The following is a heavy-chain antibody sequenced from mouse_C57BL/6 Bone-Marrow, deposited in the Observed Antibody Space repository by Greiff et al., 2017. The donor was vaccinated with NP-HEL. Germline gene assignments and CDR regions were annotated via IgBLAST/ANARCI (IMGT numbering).Heavy chain of an antibody. J-gene: IGHJ4*01. Sequence: VQLQQPGTELVKPGASVKLSCKASGYTFTSYWMHWVKQRPGQGLEWIGNINPSNGGTKYNEKFKSKATLTVDKSSSTAYMQLSSLTSEDSAVYYCARSGVGRYYAMDYWGQGTSVTVSS. CDR1: GYTFTSYW. CDR3: ARSGVGRYYAMDY. V-gene: IGHV1-53*01. CDR2: INPSNGGT. D-gene: IGHD1-1*02.